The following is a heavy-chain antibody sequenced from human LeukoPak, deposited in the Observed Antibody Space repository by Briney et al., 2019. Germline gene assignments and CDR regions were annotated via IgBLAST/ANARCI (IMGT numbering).Heavy chain of an antibody. CDR3: ARSRYSSGWSGNFQH. CDR1: GGSISSGGYS. Sequence: SQTLSLTCAVSGGSISSGGYSWGWVRQPPGKGLEWIVYIYHSGSTYSNPSLKSRVTISVDRSKNQFSLKLSSVTAADTAVYYCARSRYSSGWSGNFQHWGQGTLVTVSS. D-gene: IGHD6-19*01. V-gene: IGHV4-30-2*01. CDR2: IYHSGST. J-gene: IGHJ1*01.